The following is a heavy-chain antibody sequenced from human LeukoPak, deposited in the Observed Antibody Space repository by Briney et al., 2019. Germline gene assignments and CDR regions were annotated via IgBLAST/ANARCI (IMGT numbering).Heavy chain of an antibody. Sequence: TGGSLRLSCAASGXTFSSYDMHWVRQATGRGLEWVSGIGTVGDPYYSGSVKGRFTISRENAKNYLYLQMNSLRDGDTAVYYCARGLRYYGMDVWGQGTTVTVSS. CDR3: ARGLRYYGMDV. CDR1: GXTFSSYD. J-gene: IGHJ6*02. CDR2: IGTVGDP. V-gene: IGHV3-13*05.